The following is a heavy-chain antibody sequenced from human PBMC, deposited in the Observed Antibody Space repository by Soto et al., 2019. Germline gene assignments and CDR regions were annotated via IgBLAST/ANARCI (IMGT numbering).Heavy chain of an antibody. CDR2: ISSSGSSI. D-gene: IGHD4-17*01. J-gene: IGHJ4*02. Sequence: PGGSLRLSCAASGFTFSDYYMSWVRQAPGKGLEWVSYISSSGSSIYYADSVKGRFTISRDNAKKSLFLQMNSLRAEDTAVYYCARSHGDYGWFNYWGQGTQVTVSS. CDR3: ARSHGDYGWFNY. CDR1: GFTFSDYY. V-gene: IGHV3-11*01.